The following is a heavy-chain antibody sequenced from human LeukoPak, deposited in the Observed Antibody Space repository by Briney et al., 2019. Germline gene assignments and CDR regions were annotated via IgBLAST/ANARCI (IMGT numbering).Heavy chain of an antibody. CDR1: GGSISGHS. D-gene: IGHD3-22*01. J-gene: IGHJ4*02. CDR3: AREPRWYYYDSSSYYFDY. CDR2: IYYSGST. V-gene: IGHV4-59*11. Sequence: PSETLSLTCTVSGGSISGHSWNWIRQPPGKRLEWIGDIYYSGSTRYNPSLETRDTISLDTSKNLFSLSLNSVTAADTAVYYCAREPRWYYYDSSSYYFDYWGQGTLVTVSS.